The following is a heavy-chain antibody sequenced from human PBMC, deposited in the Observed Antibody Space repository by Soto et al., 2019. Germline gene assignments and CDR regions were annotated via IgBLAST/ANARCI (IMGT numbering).Heavy chain of an antibody. CDR2: IRSGANNYLT. Sequence: EVQLVESGEGLVQPGGSLKLSCAGSGFSFSDFAMHWVRQTPGKGLEWIARIRSGANNYLTDYPASVTGRFTISREDSKNTSYFQMDGLTSDDTAMYFCARGGGMVVNDYWGQGIMVTVSS. CDR3: ARGGGMVVNDY. D-gene: IGHD2-15*01. J-gene: IGHJ4*02. V-gene: IGHV3-73*02. CDR1: GFSFSDFA.